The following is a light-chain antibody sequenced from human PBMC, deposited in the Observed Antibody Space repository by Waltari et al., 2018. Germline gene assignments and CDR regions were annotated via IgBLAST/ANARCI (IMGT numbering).Light chain of an antibody. J-gene: IGKJ1*01. V-gene: IGKV3-15*01. CDR2: GAS. CDR3: QQYNNWPPWT. CDR1: RTIRSN. Sequence: ETVMTQSPAILSVSPGERANLSCRTSRTIRSNLALYQQKPGQSPRLLIDGASIRATGGPARFSGSGSGTQFTLTIHSLQSEDFAVYYCQQYNNWPPWTFGQGTKVEIK.